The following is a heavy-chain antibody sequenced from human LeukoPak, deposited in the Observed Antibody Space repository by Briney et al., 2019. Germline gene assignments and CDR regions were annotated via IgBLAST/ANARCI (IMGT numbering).Heavy chain of an antibody. V-gene: IGHV1-8*02. J-gene: IGHJ5*02. CDR1: GYTFTSYD. Sequence: ASVKVSCKASGYTFTSYDISWVRQATGQGLEWMGWMNPNSGNTGYAQKFQGRVTMTRDTSISTAYVELSRLRSDDTAVYYCARFDSSSWYNWFDPWGQGTLVTVSS. D-gene: IGHD6-13*01. CDR3: ARFDSSSWYNWFDP. CDR2: MNPNSGNT.